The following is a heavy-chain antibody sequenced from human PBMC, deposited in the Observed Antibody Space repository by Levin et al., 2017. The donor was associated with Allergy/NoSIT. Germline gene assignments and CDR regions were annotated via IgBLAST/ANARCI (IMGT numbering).Heavy chain of an antibody. V-gene: IGHV3-30*04. D-gene: IGHD6-19*01. CDR3: ARDGYSSGWYVGSKFSFHFDY. J-gene: IGHJ4*02. CDR2: ISYDGSNK. Sequence: GESLKISCAASGFTFSSYAMHWVRQAPGKGLEWVAVISYDGSNKYYADSVKGRFTISRDNSKNTLYLQMNSLRAEDTAVYYCARDGYSSGWYVGSKFSFHFDYWGQGTLVTVSS. CDR1: GFTFSSYA.